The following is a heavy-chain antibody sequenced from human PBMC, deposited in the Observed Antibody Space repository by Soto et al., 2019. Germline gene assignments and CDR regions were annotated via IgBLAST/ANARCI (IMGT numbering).Heavy chain of an antibody. J-gene: IGHJ6*02. V-gene: IGHV4-59*01. CDR3: ASSNIAAAGFYYYGMDV. Sequence: SETLSLTCTVSGGSISGFYWSWIRQSPGKGLEWIGYIYDGDSTNYNPSLESRVIISVDTSKNQFSLKLSSVTAADTAVYYCASSNIAAAGFYYYGMDVWGRGTTVTVSS. CDR2: IYDGDST. CDR1: GGSISGFY. D-gene: IGHD6-13*01.